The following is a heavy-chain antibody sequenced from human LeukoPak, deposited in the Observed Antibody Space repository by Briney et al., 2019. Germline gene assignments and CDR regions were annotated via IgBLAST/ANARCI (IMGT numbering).Heavy chain of an antibody. CDR1: GFTFSSSW. D-gene: IGHD2-2*01. CDR2: IKQDGSEK. Sequence: GGSLRLSCAASGFTFSSSWMNWVRQAPGKGLELVASIKQDGSEKYYVDSVKGRFTISGDNANNSLYLQMNSLRAEDTAVYYCARVSREISSYWGQGTTVTVSS. J-gene: IGHJ4*02. CDR3: ARVSREISSY. V-gene: IGHV3-7*01.